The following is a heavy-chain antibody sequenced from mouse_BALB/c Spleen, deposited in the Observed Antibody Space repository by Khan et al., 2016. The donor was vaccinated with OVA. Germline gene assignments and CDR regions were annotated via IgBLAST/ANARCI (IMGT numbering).Heavy chain of an antibody. J-gene: IGHJ4*01. V-gene: IGHV2-6-4*01. Sequence: QVQLKQSGPGLVAPSQSLSITCSVSGFSLSRYNIHWVRQPPGKGLEWLGMIWGGGGTDYNSTLKSRLSISKDNSESQVFLKMNSLQTDDTAMYYCARAYYRYDGYYAMDYWGKGTSVTVSS. CDR1: GFSLSRYN. CDR2: IWGGGGT. CDR3: ARAYYRYDGYYAMDY. D-gene: IGHD2-14*01.